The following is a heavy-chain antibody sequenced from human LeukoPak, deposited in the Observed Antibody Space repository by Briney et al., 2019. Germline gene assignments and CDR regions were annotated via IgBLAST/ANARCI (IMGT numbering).Heavy chain of an antibody. Sequence: PGGSLSLSCAASGFTFSSYGMHWVRQAPGKGLEWVAFIRYDGSNKYYADSVKGRFTISRDNSKNTLYLQMNSLRAEDTGVYYCARDLSVRGLIDYWGQGTLVTVSS. J-gene: IGHJ4*02. CDR1: GFTFSSYG. CDR2: IRYDGSNK. D-gene: IGHD3-10*01. CDR3: ARDLSVRGLIDY. V-gene: IGHV3-30*02.